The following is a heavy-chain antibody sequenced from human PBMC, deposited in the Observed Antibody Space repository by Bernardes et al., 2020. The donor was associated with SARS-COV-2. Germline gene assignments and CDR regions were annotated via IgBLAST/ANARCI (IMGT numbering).Heavy chain of an antibody. V-gene: IGHV4-34*01. CDR1: GGSFSGSY. J-gene: IGHJ4*02. CDR2: VNNSGST. D-gene: IGHD2-15*01. Sequence: SETLSLTCAVYGGSFSGSYWCWIRQRPGPGLERIGEVNNSGSTNYNPALKRRVTISVDTSKNQFSLTLSPMTAAATAVYYCACGVVADLAYWGQGTQVTVS. CDR3: ACGVVADLAY.